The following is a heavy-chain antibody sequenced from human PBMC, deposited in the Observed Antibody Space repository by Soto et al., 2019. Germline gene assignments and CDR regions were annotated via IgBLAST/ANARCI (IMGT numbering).Heavy chain of an antibody. CDR3: ARARSGGSWTMQYYYGMDV. CDR1: GGSFSGYY. D-gene: IGHD2-15*01. J-gene: IGHJ6*02. CDR2: INHSGST. V-gene: IGHV4-34*01. Sequence: LSLTCAVYGGSFSGYYWSWIRQPPGKGLEWIGEINHSGSTNYNPSLKSRVTISVDTSKNQFSLKLSSVTAADTAVYYCARARSGGSWTMQYYYGMDVWGQGTTVTVSS.